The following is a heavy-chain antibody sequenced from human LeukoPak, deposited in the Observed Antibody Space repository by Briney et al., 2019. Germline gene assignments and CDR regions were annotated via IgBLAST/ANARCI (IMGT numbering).Heavy chain of an antibody. D-gene: IGHD3-22*01. CDR2: IVVGGGNT. CDR1: GFTFTSSA. J-gene: IGHJ4*02. CDR3: AAVPYYYDSSGYYY. Sequence: SVKVSCKASGFTFTSSAMQWVRQARGQRLEWIGWIVVGGGNTNYAQKFQERVTITRDMSTSTAYMELSSLRSEDTAVYYCAAVPYYYDSSGYYYWGQGTLVTVSS. V-gene: IGHV1-58*02.